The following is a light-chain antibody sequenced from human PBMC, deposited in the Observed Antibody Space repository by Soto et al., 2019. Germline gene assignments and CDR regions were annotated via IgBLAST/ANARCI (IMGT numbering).Light chain of an antibody. Sequence: QSVLTQPSSVSGTPGQGVTISCSGSISNIGNNYVYWFQQLPGTAPKVLSNRNDQRPSGVPDRFSGSKSGTSASLAISGLRSEYAADYYCAAWDDTVRSYVFGTGTKLTVL. V-gene: IGLV1-47*01. J-gene: IGLJ1*01. CDR2: RND. CDR3: AAWDDTVRSYV. CDR1: ISNIGNNY.